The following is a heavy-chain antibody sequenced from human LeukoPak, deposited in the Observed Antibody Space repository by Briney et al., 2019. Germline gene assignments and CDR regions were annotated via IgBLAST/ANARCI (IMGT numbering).Heavy chain of an antibody. J-gene: IGHJ4*02. CDR3: AREGGYSYGSPDY. CDR1: GFTFSSYS. D-gene: IGHD5-18*01. CDR2: ISSSSSTI. Sequence: GGSLRLSCAASGFTFSSYSMNWVRQAPGKGLEWVSYISSSSSTIYYADSVKGRFTISRDNAKNSLYLQMNSLRAEDTAVSYCAREGGYSYGSPDYWGQGTLVTVSS. V-gene: IGHV3-48*01.